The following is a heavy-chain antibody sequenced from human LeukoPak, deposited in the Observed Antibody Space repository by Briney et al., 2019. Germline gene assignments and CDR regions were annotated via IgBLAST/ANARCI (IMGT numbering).Heavy chain of an antibody. V-gene: IGHV1-69*04. CDR3: ASAYYDFWSGYYPDDY. J-gene: IGHJ4*02. Sequence: SVKVSCEASGGTFSSYAISWVRQAPGQGLEWMGRIIPILGIANYAQKFQGRVTITADKSTSTAYMELSSLRSEDTAVYYCASAYYDFWSGYYPDDYWGQGTLVTVSS. CDR2: IIPILGIA. CDR1: GGTFSSYA. D-gene: IGHD3-3*01.